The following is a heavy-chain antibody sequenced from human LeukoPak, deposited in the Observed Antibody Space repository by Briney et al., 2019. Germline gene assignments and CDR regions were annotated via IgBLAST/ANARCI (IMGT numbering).Heavy chain of an antibody. J-gene: IGHJ4*02. CDR1: GGSISSYY. Sequence: SETLSLTCTVSGGSISSYYWSWIRQPPGKGLEWIGYIYYSGSTNYNPSLKSRVTISVDTSKNQLSLKLSSVTAADTAVYYCARDFRYIFDYWGQGTLVTVSS. CDR3: ARDFRYIFDY. V-gene: IGHV4-59*01. CDR2: IYYSGST. D-gene: IGHD1-20*01.